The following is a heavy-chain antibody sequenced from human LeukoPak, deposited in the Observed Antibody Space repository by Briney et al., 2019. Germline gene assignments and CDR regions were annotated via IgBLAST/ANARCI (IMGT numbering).Heavy chain of an antibody. CDR2: IYYSGST. CDR1: GGSISSGDYY. Sequence: SETLSLTCTVSGGSISSGDYYWSWIRQPPGKGLEWIGYIYYSGSTYYNPSLKSRVTISVDTSRNQFSLKLSSVTAADTAVYYCARAQVDYNNGPGSQGYYSYGMDVWGQGTTVTVSS. J-gene: IGHJ6*02. D-gene: IGHD4-11*01. V-gene: IGHV4-30-4*02. CDR3: ARAQVDYNNGPGSQGYYSYGMDV.